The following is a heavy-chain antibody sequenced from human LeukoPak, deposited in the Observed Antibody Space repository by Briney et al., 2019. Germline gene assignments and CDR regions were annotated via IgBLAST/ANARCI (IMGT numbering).Heavy chain of an antibody. Sequence: SETLSLTCTVSGGYISTSNYYWGWIRQPPGKGLEWIGNIYYSGSTYYNPSLKSRVTISLDTSKNQFSLKLSSVTAADTAVYYCARAVDYYGSGSYYKRWFDPWGQGTLVTVSS. CDR3: ARAVDYYGSGSYYKRWFDP. CDR1: GGYISTSNYY. V-gene: IGHV4-30-4*08. CDR2: IYYSGST. J-gene: IGHJ5*02. D-gene: IGHD3-10*01.